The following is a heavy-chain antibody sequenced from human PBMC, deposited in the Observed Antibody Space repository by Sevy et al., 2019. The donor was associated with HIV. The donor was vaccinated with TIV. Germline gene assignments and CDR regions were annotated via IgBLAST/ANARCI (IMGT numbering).Heavy chain of an antibody. Sequence: GGSLRLSCAASGFTFSSYWMSWVRQAPGKGLEWLANIKQDGSEKYYVDSVTGRFTISRDNAKNSLYLQMNSLRAEDTAVYYCARDAGAAAGVHDAFDIWGQGTMVTVSS. CDR2: IKQDGSEK. CDR1: GFTFSSYW. CDR3: ARDAGAAAGVHDAFDI. V-gene: IGHV3-7*01. D-gene: IGHD6-13*01. J-gene: IGHJ3*02.